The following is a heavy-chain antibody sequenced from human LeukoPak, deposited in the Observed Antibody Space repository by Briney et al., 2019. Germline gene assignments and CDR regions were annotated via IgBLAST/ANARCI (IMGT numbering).Heavy chain of an antibody. CDR1: GYTFTSYY. J-gene: IGHJ4*02. CDR3: AREGSGYLYYFDY. D-gene: IGHD3-22*01. Sequence: ASVKVSCKASGYTFTSYYMHWVRQAPGQGLEWMGIINPSGGSTNYAQKLQGRVTMTTDTSTSTAYMELRSLRSDDTAVYYCAREGSGYLYYFDYWGQGTLVTVSS. CDR2: INPSGGST. V-gene: IGHV1-46*01.